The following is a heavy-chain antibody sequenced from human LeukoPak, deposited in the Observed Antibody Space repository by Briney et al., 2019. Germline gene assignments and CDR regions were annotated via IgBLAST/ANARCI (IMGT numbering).Heavy chain of an antibody. CDR2: ISSSSSYI. V-gene: IGHV3-21*01. CDR1: GFSFSSHC. D-gene: IGHD1-26*01. J-gene: IGHJ4*02. Sequence: GGSLRLSCAASGFSFSSHCIHWVRQAPGKGLEWVSSISSSSSYIYYADSVKGRFTISRDNAKNSLYLQMNSLRAEDTAVYYCARDKGSSPPGYWGQGTLVTVSS. CDR3: ARDKGSSPPGY.